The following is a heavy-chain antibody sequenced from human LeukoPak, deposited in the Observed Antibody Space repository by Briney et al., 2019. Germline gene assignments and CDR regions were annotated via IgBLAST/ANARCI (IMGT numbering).Heavy chain of an antibody. CDR2: ISGSGGST. J-gene: IGHJ4*02. CDR3: AKDVAGYSSGWYLDY. D-gene: IGHD6-19*01. CDR1: GFTFSSYA. V-gene: IGHV3-23*01. Sequence: PGGSLRLSCAASGFTFSSYAMSWVRQAPGKGLEWVSAISGSGGSTYYADSVKGRFTISRDNSKNTLYLQMNSLRAEDTAVYYCAKDVAGYSSGWYLDYWGQGTLVTVSS.